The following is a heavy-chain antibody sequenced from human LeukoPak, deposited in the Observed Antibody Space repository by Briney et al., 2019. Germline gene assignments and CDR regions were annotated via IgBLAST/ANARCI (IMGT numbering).Heavy chain of an antibody. D-gene: IGHD6-13*01. Sequence: QPGGSLRLSCAASGFTVSSNYMSWVRQAPGKGLEWVSVIYSGGSTYYADSVKGRFTISRDNSKNTLYLQMNSLRAEDTAVYYCARRLYSSSWSSFDYWGQGTLVTVSS. J-gene: IGHJ4*02. V-gene: IGHV3-53*01. CDR2: IYSGGST. CDR1: GFTVSSNY. CDR3: ARRLYSSSWSSFDY.